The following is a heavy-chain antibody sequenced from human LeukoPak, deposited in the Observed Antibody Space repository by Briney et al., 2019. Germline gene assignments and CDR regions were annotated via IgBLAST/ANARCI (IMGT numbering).Heavy chain of an antibody. CDR2: ISGSSSTI. Sequence: GGSLRLSCAASGFTFSTYSMNWVRQAPGKGLEWVSHISGSSSTIYYADSVKGRFTFSRDNGKNSLYLQMNSLRAEDTAVYYCARDNPTYYDFWSGYPPGDKYYYMDVWGKGTTVTVSS. V-gene: IGHV3-48*01. D-gene: IGHD3-3*01. J-gene: IGHJ6*03. CDR1: GFTFSTYS. CDR3: ARDNPTYYDFWSGYPPGDKYYYMDV.